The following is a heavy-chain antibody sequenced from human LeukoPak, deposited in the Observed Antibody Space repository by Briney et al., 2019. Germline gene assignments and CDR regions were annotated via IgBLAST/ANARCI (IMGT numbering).Heavy chain of an antibody. V-gene: IGHV5-51*01. J-gene: IGHJ4*02. CDR2: IYPGDSDT. CDR1: GYSFTSYW. CDR3: ARSSGRVDSSGWYIVH. Sequence: GESLKISCKGSGYSFTSYWIGWVRQMPGKGLEWMGIIYPGDSDTRYSPSFQGQVTISADKSISTAYLQWSSLKASDTAMYYCARSSGRVDSSGWYIVHWGQGTLVTVSS. D-gene: IGHD6-19*01.